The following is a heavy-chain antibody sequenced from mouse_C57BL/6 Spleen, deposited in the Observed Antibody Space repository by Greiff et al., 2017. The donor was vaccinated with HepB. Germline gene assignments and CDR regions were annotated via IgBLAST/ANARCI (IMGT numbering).Heavy chain of an antibody. CDR3: TSCYYYGSSSYYFDY. Sequence: QVQLQQSGAELVRPGASVTLSCKASGYTFTDYEMHWVKQTPVHGLEWIGAIDPETGGTAYNQKFKGKAILTADKSSSTAYMELRSLTSEDSAVYYCTSCYYYGSSSYYFDYWGQGTTLTVSS. J-gene: IGHJ2*01. D-gene: IGHD1-1*01. CDR2: IDPETGGT. V-gene: IGHV1-15*01. CDR1: GYTFTDYE.